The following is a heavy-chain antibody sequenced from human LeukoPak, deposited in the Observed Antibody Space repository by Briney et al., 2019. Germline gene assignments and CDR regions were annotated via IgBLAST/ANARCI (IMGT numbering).Heavy chain of an antibody. D-gene: IGHD2-2*01. J-gene: IGHJ2*01. Sequence: SETLSHTCAVYGGSFSGYIWGWIRQPPGQGLEWIAEISHRGSTTYSPSLKCRVTISLNTAKNQFSLQLNSVTAADTAVYYCARVAKCSSTCRGKYWYFDLWGRGTLVTVSS. CDR2: ISHRGST. CDR1: GGSFSGYI. V-gene: IGHV4-34*01. CDR3: ARVAKCSSTCRGKYWYFDL.